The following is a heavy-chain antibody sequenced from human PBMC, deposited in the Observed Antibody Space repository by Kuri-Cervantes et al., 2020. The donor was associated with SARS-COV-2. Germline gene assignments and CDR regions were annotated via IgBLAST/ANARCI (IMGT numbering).Heavy chain of an antibody. Sequence: GESLKISCGASGFTLSHFAMRWVRQAPGKGLEWVSPISPRGDAYYADSVKGRFTISRDNSKDAVSLEMTSLRVDDTALYYCPKGFASICYVGLGHWGQGSLVTVSS. CDR3: PKGFASICYVGLGH. CDR1: GFTLSHFA. CDR2: ISPRGDA. J-gene: IGHJ4*02. V-gene: IGHV3-23*01. D-gene: IGHD3-16*01.